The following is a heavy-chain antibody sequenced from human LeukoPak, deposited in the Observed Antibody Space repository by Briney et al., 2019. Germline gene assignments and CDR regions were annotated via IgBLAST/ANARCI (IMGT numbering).Heavy chain of an antibody. CDR1: GFTFSSYW. CDR3: ATNYDFWSENY. CDR2: INSDGSNT. Sequence: TGGSLRLSCAASGFTFSSYWMHWVRQAPGKGLVWVSRINSDGSNTNYADSVEGRFTISRDNAKNTLYLQMDSLRAEDTAVYYCATNYDFWSENYWGQGTLVTVSS. V-gene: IGHV3-74*01. D-gene: IGHD3-3*01. J-gene: IGHJ4*02.